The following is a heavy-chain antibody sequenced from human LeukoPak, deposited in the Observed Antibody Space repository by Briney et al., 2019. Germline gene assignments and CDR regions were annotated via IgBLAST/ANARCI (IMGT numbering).Heavy chain of an antibody. CDR1: GGTFSSYA. D-gene: IGHD3-3*01. V-gene: IGHV1-69*04. CDR2: IIPILGIA. CDR3: ATFRWIAYSNWFDP. J-gene: IGHJ5*02. Sequence: SVKVSCKASGGTFSSYAISWVRQAPGQGLEWMGRIIPILGIANYAQKFQGRVTITADKSTSTAYMELSSLTSEDTAMYYCATFRWIAYSNWFDPWGQGTLVTVSP.